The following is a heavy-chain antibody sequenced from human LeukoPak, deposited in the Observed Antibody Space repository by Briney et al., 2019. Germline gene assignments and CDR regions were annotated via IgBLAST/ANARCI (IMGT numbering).Heavy chain of an antibody. CDR2: IIPILSQT. CDR3: AKVRGSDAFDL. J-gene: IGHJ3*01. D-gene: IGHD3-10*01. CDR1: GGTFSTYA. V-gene: IGHV1-69*11. Sequence: SVKVSCKSSGGTFSTYAINWVRQAPGQGLEWMGRIIPILSQTSYALKFRGRFTMTADESTNTAYMELSSLKSEDTAVYFCAKVRGSDAFDLWGQGTMVTVSS.